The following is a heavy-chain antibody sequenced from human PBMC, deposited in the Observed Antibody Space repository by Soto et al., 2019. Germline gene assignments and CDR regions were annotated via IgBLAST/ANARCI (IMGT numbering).Heavy chain of an antibody. CDR1: QFTFRSYG. Sequence: PGGSLRLSCATSQFTFRSYGMHWVRQAPGKGLQWVAHISYDGHTQDLADSVKGRFTVSRDNSKNTLYLQMSSLRIEDTAVYYCARDPERYDFWSGYFSSGVSFPYGMDVWGQGTTVTVSS. V-gene: IGHV3-30*03. D-gene: IGHD3-3*01. CDR2: ISYDGHTQ. CDR3: ARDPERYDFWSGYFSSGVSFPYGMDV. J-gene: IGHJ6*02.